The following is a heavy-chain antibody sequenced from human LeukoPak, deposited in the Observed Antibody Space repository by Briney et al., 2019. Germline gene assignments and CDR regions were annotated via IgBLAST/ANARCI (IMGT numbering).Heavy chain of an antibody. CDR1: GFTFSSYS. Sequence: GGSLRLSCAASGFTFSSYSMNWVRQAPGKGLEWVSSISTTSSYIYYADSVKGRFTISRDNAKNSLYLQMNSLRAEDTAVYYCARAPVVDAGYSSGEYYFDYWGQGTLVTVSS. CDR3: ARAPVVDAGYSSGEYYFDY. D-gene: IGHD6-19*01. CDR2: ISTTSSYI. J-gene: IGHJ4*02. V-gene: IGHV3-21*01.